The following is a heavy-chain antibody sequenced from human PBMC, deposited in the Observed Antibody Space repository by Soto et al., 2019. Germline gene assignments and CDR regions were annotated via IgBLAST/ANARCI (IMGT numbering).Heavy chain of an antibody. J-gene: IGHJ6*02. CDR2: ISYDGSNK. CDR1: GFTFSSYG. Sequence: PGGSLRLSCAASGFTFSSYGMHWVRQAPGKGLEWVAVISYDGSNKYYADSVKGRFTISRDNSKNTLYLQMNSLRAEDTAVYYCAKDQVPRGLLWFGELFSYYYYGMDVWGQGTTVTVSS. V-gene: IGHV3-30*18. D-gene: IGHD3-10*01. CDR3: AKDQVPRGLLWFGELFSYYYYGMDV.